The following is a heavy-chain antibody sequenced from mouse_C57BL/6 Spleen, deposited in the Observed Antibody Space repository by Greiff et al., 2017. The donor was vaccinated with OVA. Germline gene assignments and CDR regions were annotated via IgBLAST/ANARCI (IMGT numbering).Heavy chain of an antibody. Sequence: QVQLQQSGAELVKPGASVKLSCKASGYTFTSYWMQWVKQRPGQGLEWIGEIDPSDSYTNYNQKFKGKATLTVDTSSSTAYMQLSSLTAEDSAVYYCARETTVVPLWGQGTSVTVSS. J-gene: IGHJ4*01. CDR2: IDPSDSYT. D-gene: IGHD1-1*01. V-gene: IGHV1-50*01. CDR3: ARETTVVPL. CDR1: GYTFTSYW.